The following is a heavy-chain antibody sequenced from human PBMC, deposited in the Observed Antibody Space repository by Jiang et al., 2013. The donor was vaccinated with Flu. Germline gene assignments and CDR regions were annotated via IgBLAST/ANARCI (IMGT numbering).Heavy chain of an antibody. CDR2: INPGGGIA. D-gene: IGHD6-19*01. Sequence: QSGAEVKKPGASVKVSCETSGYTFTNYYIHWVRQAPGQGLEWMGIINPGGGIAIYAQQFQGRVTMTRDTSTSTVYMEMTSLRSADTAVYYCAKEAVVYGDSLMWCDSWGQGTLVTVS. CDR1: GYTFTNYY. J-gene: IGHJ4*02. CDR3: AKEAVVYGDSLMWCDS. V-gene: IGHV1-46*01.